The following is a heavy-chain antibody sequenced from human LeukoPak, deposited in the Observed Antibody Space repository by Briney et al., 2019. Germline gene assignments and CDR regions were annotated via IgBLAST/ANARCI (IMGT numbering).Heavy chain of an antibody. D-gene: IGHD6-19*01. V-gene: IGHV1-69*13. J-gene: IGHJ4*02. CDR1: GGTFSSYA. CDR3: ASVLTSSAGDY. CDR2: IIPIFGTA. Sequence: GASVKVSCKASGGTFSSYAISWVRQAPGQGLEWMGGIIPIFGTANYAQKFQGRVTITADESTSTAYMELRSLRSDDTAVYYCASVLTSSAGDYWGQGTLVTVSS.